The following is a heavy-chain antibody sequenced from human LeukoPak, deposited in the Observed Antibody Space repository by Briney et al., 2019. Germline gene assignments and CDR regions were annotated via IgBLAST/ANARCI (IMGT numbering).Heavy chain of an antibody. CDR2: ISGSGADT. CDR3: AKVLGHDSDGYYYYGLHV. CDR1: GFTFSNFP. V-gene: IGHV3-23*01. Sequence: PGGSLRLSCAASGFTFSNFPMTWVRRAPGKGLQSFASISGSGADTYYTDSVKGRFTISRDNLNNTVYLQMNSLRAEDTAVYYCAKVLGHDSDGYYYYGLHVWGQGPRSPSP. J-gene: IGHJ6*02. D-gene: IGHD3-22*01.